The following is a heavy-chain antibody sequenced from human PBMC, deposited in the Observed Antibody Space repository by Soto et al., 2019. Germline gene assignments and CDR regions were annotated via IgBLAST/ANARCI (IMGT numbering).Heavy chain of an antibody. J-gene: IGHJ5*02. V-gene: IGHV4-31*03. D-gene: IGHD3-22*01. CDR2: IYYSGST. CDR3: ARDKSYDSSGYMFWFDP. CDR1: GGSISSGGYY. Sequence: SETLSLTCTVSGGSISSGGYYWSWIRQHPGKGLEWIGYIYYSGSTYYNPSLKSRVTISVDTSKNQFSLKLSSVTAADTAVYYCARDKSYDSSGYMFWFDPWGQGTLVTVSS.